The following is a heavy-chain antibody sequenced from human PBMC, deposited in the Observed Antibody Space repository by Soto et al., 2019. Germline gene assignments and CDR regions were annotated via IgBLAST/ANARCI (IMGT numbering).Heavy chain of an antibody. Sequence: GGSLRLSCAASGFTFSDYYMSWIRQAPGKGLEWASYISSSSSYTNYADSVKGRFTISRDNAKNSLYLQMNSLRAEDTAVYYCAKGYYDSSGTPSFDYWGQGTLVTVSS. CDR3: AKGYYDSSGTPSFDY. V-gene: IGHV3-11*06. D-gene: IGHD3-22*01. CDR1: GFTFSDYY. CDR2: ISSSSSYT. J-gene: IGHJ4*02.